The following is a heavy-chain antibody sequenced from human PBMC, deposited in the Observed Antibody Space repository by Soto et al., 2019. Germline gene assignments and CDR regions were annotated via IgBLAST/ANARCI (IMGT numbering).Heavy chain of an antibody. CDR2: MNPNSGNT. CDR1: GYTFTSYD. Sequence: VASVKVSCKASGYTFTSYDINWVRQATGQGLEWMGWMNPNSGNTGYAQKFQGRVTMTRNTSISTAYMELSSLRSEDTAVYYCQCRYHCSGGSCIGSYAFDIWGQGTMVTVSS. D-gene: IGHD2-15*01. V-gene: IGHV1-8*01. CDR3: QCRYHCSGGSCIGSYAFDI. J-gene: IGHJ3*02.